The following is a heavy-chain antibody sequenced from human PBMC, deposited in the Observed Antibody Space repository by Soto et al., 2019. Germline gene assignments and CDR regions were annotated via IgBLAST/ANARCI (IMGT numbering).Heavy chain of an antibody. V-gene: IGHV4-39*01. CDR3: ARHRLTTARLFVNYCGGDCYPEDFDY. J-gene: IGHJ4*02. D-gene: IGHD2-21*02. CDR2: IYYSGST. Sequence: PSETLSLTCTVSGGSISSSSYYWGWIRQPPGKGLEWIGGIYYSGSTYYNPSLKSRVTISVDTSKNQFSLKLSSVTAADTAVYYCARHRLTTARLFVNYCGGDCYPEDFDYWGQGTLVTVSS. CDR1: GGSISSSSYY.